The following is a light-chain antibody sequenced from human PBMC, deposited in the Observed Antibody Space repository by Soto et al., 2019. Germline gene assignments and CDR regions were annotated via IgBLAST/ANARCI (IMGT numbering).Light chain of an antibody. Sequence: ENVLTQSPGTLSLSPGERATLSCGASQSISSSYLAWYQQKPGQAPRLLIYGASSRATGIPDRFSGGGCGADFPLPISRLEPEDFAVYYCQQDGTSITVSQVTRLEIK. J-gene: IGKJ5*01. CDR2: GAS. CDR1: QSISSSY. CDR3: QQDGTSIT. V-gene: IGKV3-20*01.